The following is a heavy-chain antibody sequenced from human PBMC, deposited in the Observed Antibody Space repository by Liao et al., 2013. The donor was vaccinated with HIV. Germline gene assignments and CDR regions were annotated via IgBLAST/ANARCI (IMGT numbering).Heavy chain of an antibody. Sequence: QVQLQESGPGLVKPSQTLSLTCTVSGGSISSGSYYWSWIRQPAGKGLEWIGRIYISGSTYYNPSLKSRVTISVDTSKNQFSLKLSSVTAADTAVYYCATSGKLLWFGELLKGWFDPGAREPWSPSPQ. J-gene: IGHJ5*02. V-gene: IGHV4-61*02. CDR2: IYISGST. D-gene: IGHD3-10*01. CDR1: GGSISSGSYY. CDR3: ATSGKLLWFGELLKGWFDP.